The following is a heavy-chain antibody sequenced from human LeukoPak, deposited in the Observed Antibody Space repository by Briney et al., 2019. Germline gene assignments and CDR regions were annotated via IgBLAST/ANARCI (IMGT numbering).Heavy chain of an antibody. V-gene: IGHV3-48*03. Sequence: GGSLRLSCAAFGFIFNTHEINWVRQAPGKGLEWVSYISSSGSRIYYADSVKGRFTISRDNAKNSLYLQMNSLRAEDAAIYYCARPRSDLYGMDVWGQGTTVIVSS. CDR1: GFIFNTHE. CDR2: ISSSGSRI. CDR3: ARPRSDLYGMDV. J-gene: IGHJ6*02.